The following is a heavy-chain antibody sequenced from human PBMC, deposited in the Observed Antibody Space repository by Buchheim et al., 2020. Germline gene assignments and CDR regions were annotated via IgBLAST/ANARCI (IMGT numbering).Heavy chain of an antibody. D-gene: IGHD3-3*01. CDR3: ARVHYDFWSGYSGSYYYYGMDV. CDR1: GFTFSSYG. CDR2: IWYDGSNK. Sequence: QVQLVESGGGVVQPGRSLRLSCAASGFTFSSYGMHWVRQAPGKGLEWVAVIWYDGSNKYYADSVKGRFTISRDNSKKKLYLQMNSLRAEDTAVYYCARVHYDFWSGYSGSYYYYGMDVWGQGTT. J-gene: IGHJ6*02. V-gene: IGHV3-33*01.